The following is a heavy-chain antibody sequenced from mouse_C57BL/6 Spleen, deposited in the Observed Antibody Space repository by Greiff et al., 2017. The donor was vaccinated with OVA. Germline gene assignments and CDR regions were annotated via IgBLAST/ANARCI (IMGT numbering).Heavy chain of an antibody. CDR2: ISDGGSYT. CDR3: ARPYSHDV. J-gene: IGHJ1*03. V-gene: IGHV5-4*03. Sequence: EVKVEESGGGLVKPGGSLKLSCAASGFTFSSYAMSWVRQTPEKRLEWVATISDGGSYTYYPDNVKGRFTISRDNAKNNLYLQMSHLKSEDTARYYCARPYSHDVWGTGTTVTVSS. D-gene: IGHD2-12*01. CDR1: GFTFSSYA.